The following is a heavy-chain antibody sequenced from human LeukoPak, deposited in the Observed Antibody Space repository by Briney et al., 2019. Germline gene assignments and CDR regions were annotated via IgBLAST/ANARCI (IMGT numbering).Heavy chain of an antibody. Sequence: GGSLRLSCAASGFTFSSYAMSWVRQAPGKGLEWVSAISGSGGSTNYADSVKGRFTISRDNSKNTLYLQMNSLRAEDTAVYYCAKGYSSGWYYFDYWGQGTLVTVSS. V-gene: IGHV3-23*01. J-gene: IGHJ4*02. CDR1: GFTFSSYA. CDR3: AKGYSSGWYYFDY. CDR2: ISGSGGST. D-gene: IGHD6-19*01.